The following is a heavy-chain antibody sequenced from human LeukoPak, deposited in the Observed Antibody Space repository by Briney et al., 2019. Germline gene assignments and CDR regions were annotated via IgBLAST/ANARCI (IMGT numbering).Heavy chain of an antibody. Sequence: GGSLRLSCVASGFTFSNYAMTWVRQAPGKGLEWVSDISGRGDITYYADSEKGRFTLSRDNYKNTLYLQMNSLRAEDTAVYYCAPDRSDIVLMVFGDYWGQGTLVTVSS. CDR2: ISGRGDIT. CDR1: GFTFSNYA. J-gene: IGHJ4*02. D-gene: IGHD2-8*01. V-gene: IGHV3-23*01. CDR3: APDRSDIVLMVFGDY.